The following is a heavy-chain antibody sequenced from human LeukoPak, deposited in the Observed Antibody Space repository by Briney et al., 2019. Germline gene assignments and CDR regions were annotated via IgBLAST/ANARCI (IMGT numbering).Heavy chain of an antibody. CDR2: ISYSGANS. V-gene: IGHV3-23*01. CDR3: AKGPSSGYGTSWYDY. J-gene: IGHJ4*02. D-gene: IGHD6-13*01. CDR1: GFTFSGSA. Sequence: GGSLRLSCAASGFTFSGSAMSWVRQAPGEGLEWVSLISYSGANSYYTDSVRGRFTISRDNSKDTLFLQMNSLRAEDTAVYYCAKGPSSGYGTSWYDYWGQGTLVTVSS.